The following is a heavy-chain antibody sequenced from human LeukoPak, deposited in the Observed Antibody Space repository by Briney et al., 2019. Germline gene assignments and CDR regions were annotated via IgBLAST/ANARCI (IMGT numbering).Heavy chain of an antibody. CDR1: GFTFTNFW. Sequence: GGSLRLSCAASGFTFTNFWMSWVRQAPGRGLEWVANIHPEGNEKYHVESVKGRFTISRDNSNNLLFLQMNGLGVEDTAVYYCARGDAFSGDHWGQGTLVTVSS. CDR2: IHPEGNEK. V-gene: IGHV3-7*04. CDR3: ARGDAFSGDH. J-gene: IGHJ4*02.